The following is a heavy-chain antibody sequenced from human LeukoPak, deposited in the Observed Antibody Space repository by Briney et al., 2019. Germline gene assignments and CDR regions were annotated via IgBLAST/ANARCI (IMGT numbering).Heavy chain of an antibody. D-gene: IGHD6-13*01. J-gene: IGHJ6*03. V-gene: IGHV4-30-2*01. CDR1: GGSISSGGYY. CDR2: IYHSGST. CDR3: ARERSAGEGYYYYYYMDV. Sequence: PSETLSLTCTVSGGSISSGGYYWSWIRQPPGKGLEWIGYIYHSGSTYYNPSLKSRVTISVDRSKNQFSLKLSSVTAADTAVYYCARERSAGEGYYYYYYMDVWGKGTTVTVSS.